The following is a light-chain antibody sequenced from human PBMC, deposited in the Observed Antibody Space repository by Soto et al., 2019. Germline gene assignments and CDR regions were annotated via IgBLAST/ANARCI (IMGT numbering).Light chain of an antibody. CDR3: SSYAGTNNLLYV. CDR1: SSDVGAYNY. V-gene: IGLV2-8*01. Sequence: LAQPPSASGSPGQSVTISCSGTSSDVGAYNYVSWYQQHPGKAPRLLIYEVSQRPSGVPDRFSGSKSANTASLTVSGLQPEDEADYYCSSYAGTNNLLYVFGTGTKVTVL. CDR2: EVS. J-gene: IGLJ1*01.